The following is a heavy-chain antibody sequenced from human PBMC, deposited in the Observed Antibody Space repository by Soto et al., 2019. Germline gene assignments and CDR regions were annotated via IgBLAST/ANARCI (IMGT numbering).Heavy chain of an antibody. CDR2: MTPNSGNT. Sequence: QVQLMQSGAEVRKPGASVKVSCRASGYTFTDYDINWVRQATGQGLEWLGWMTPNSGNTGYALKFQGRVTLTRDISRITAYMELSSLTSEDTAFYYCARNLYNTGDFDHWGQGTLVTVSS. V-gene: IGHV1-8*02. CDR3: ARNLYNTGDFDH. CDR1: GYTFTDYD. D-gene: IGHD3-16*01. J-gene: IGHJ5*02.